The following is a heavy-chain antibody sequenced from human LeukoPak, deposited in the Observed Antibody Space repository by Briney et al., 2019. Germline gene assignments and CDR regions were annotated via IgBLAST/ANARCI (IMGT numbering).Heavy chain of an antibody. J-gene: IGHJ3*02. CDR3: ARDTTAGWLQYLGAFDI. CDR1: GFIFSSYG. Sequence: GGSLRLSCAASGFIFSSYGMYWIRQAPGKGLEWISYFSSGSGISYADSVKGRFTISRDNSKNTLYLQMNSLRAEDTAVYYCARDTTAGWLQYLGAFDIWGQGTMVTVSS. D-gene: IGHD5-24*01. V-gene: IGHV3-48*01. CDR2: FSSGSGI.